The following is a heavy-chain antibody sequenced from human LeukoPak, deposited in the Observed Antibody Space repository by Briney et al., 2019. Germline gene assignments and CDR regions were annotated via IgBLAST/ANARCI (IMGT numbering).Heavy chain of an antibody. V-gene: IGHV3-11*04. CDR3: AELGITMIGGV. CDR2: ISTTSSDI. J-gene: IGHJ6*04. D-gene: IGHD3-10*02. CDR1: GFIFSDYY. Sequence: GGSLRLSCATSGFIFSDYYMSWIRQAPGKGLEWISYISTTSSDISYADFVRGRFTNSRDNAKNSLYLQMNSLRAEDTAVYYCAELGITMIGGVWGKGTTVTISS.